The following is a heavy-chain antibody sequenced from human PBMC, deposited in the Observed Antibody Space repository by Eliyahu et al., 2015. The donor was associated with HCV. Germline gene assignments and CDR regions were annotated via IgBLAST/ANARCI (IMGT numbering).Heavy chain of an antibody. CDR2: IRQDGSEK. CDR3: ARGDAVVTTRWYYGMDV. CDR1: KFTFSLXW. J-gene: IGHJ6*04. Sequence: EVQLVESGGGLVQPGGSLRLSCTASKFTFSLXWVNWVRQTPGKGLEGVANIRQDGSEKYYVDXXKGRFTISRDNAKNSLYLQXDSLRAEDTAVYYCARGDAVVTTRWYYGMDVWGKGTTVTVSS. V-gene: IGHV3-7*03. D-gene: IGHD2-21*02.